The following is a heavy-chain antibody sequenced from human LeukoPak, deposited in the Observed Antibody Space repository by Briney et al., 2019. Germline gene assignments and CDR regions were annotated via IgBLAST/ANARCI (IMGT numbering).Heavy chain of an antibody. CDR1: GYTFTSYY. V-gene: IGHV1-46*01. CDR2: INPSRGST. J-gene: IGHJ5*02. Sequence: ASVKVSCKASGYTFTSYYMHWVRQAPGQRLEWMGIINPSRGSTSYAQKFQDRVTMTRDTSTSTVYMELSSLRSEDTAVYYCVRGVVVPTTITYWFDPWGQGTLVTVSS. CDR3: VRGVVVPTTITYWFDP. D-gene: IGHD2-2*02.